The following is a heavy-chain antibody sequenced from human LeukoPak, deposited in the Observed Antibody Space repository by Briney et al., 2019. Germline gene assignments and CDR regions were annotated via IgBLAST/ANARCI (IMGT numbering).Heavy chain of an antibody. D-gene: IGHD1-14*01. V-gene: IGHV3-7*01. CDR2: IRPDGSEH. Sequence: GGSLRLSCAASGFPLSSFWMNWVRQTAGRGREWLANIRPDGSEHYYGDSVRGRFTISRDNAKNSVYLDMNNLRVDETGVYYCSGRNSSRSPWAYWGQGTLVSVSS. CDR1: GFPLSSFW. J-gene: IGHJ4*02. CDR3: SGRNSSRSPWAY.